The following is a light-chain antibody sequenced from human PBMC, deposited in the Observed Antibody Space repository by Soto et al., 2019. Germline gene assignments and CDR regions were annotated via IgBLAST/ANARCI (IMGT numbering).Light chain of an antibody. J-gene: IGKJ5*01. Sequence: DIQMPQSPSFLSASVGDRVTISCRASQAINTYLNWYQQKPGKAPKLLIYGTSDLQNGVPSRFSGGGSGTDFTLTISSLQPEDFATYYCQQSYSTLLITFGQGTRLEV. CDR2: GTS. CDR3: QQSYSTLLIT. CDR1: QAINTY. V-gene: IGKV1-39*01.